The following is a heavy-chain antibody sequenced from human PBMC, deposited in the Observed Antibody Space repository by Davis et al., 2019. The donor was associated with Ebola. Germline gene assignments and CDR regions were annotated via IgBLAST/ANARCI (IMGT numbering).Heavy chain of an antibody. CDR1: GASVSSAG. V-gene: IGHV6-1*01. J-gene: IGHJ6*04. CDR3: ARGWLRSGLDV. Sequence: PSETLSLTCAISGASVSSAGWNCNRQSPSRGLEWLGRTYYNSKWYHDYAVSVKSRIIINPDTSKNQFSLQLNSVTPEDTAVYYCARGWLRSGLDVWGKGAAVIVSS. CDR2: TYYNSKWYH. D-gene: IGHD5-12*01.